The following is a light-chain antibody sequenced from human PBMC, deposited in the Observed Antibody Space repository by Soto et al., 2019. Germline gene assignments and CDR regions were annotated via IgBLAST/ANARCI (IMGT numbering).Light chain of an antibody. CDR2: GAS. J-gene: IGKJ4*01. CDR1: QSVSSSY. Sequence: EIVLTQSPGTLSLSPGERATLSCRASQSVSSSYLAWYQQKPGQAPRRLMYGASSRATGIPDRFSGRGSGTDFTLTISRLEPEDFAVYYCQQYGSSPLTFGGGTKVEIK. V-gene: IGKV3-20*01. CDR3: QQYGSSPLT.